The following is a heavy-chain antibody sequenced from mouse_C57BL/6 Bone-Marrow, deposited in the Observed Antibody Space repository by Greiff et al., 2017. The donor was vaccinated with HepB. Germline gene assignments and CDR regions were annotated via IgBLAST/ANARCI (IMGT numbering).Heavy chain of an antibody. V-gene: IGHV1-55*01. Sequence: QVQLQQPGAELVKPGASVKMSCKASGYTFTSYWITWVKQRPGQGLEWIGDIYPGSGSTNYNEKFKSKATLTVDTSSSTAYMQLSSRPSEDSAVYYWACCGSGYWGQGTLVTVSA. CDR3: ACCGSGY. J-gene: IGHJ3*01. D-gene: IGHD3-1*01. CDR2: IYPGSGST. CDR1: GYTFTSYW.